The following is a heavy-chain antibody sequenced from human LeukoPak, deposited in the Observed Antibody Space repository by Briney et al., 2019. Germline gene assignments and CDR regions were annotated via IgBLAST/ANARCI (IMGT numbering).Heavy chain of an antibody. Sequence: GGSLRLSCAASGFTFSTYWRDWVRQAPGKGLEWMASIKEDGSDTNYVGSVRGRFTVSRHNTKNSLYLQMNSLRSDDTAVYYCASDRAYSQFDYWGQGTLVTVSS. CDR2: IKEDGSDT. V-gene: IGHV3-7*01. J-gene: IGHJ4*02. CDR1: GFTFSTYW. CDR3: ASDRAYSQFDY. D-gene: IGHD2-15*01.